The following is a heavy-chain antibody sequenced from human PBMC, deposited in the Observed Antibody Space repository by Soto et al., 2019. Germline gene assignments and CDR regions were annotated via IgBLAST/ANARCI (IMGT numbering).Heavy chain of an antibody. V-gene: IGHV1-3*01. CDR2: INAGNGNT. D-gene: IGHD6-13*01. J-gene: IGHJ2*01. Sequence: ASVKVSCKASGYTFTSYAMHWVRQAPGQRLEWMGWINAGNGNTKYSQKFQGRVTITRDTSASTAYMEPSSLRSEDTAVYYCARGPGYSSSWHWYFDLWGRGILVTV. CDR3: ARGPGYSSSWHWYFDL. CDR1: GYTFTSYA.